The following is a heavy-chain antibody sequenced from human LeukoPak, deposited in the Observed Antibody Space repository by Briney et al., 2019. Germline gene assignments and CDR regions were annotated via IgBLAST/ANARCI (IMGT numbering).Heavy chain of an antibody. CDR3: AREEGSGSYYFDN. D-gene: IGHD1-26*01. Sequence: PGGSLRLSCTASGFTFSSYTMHWVRQAPGKGLEYVSAISSNGGITYSANSVKGRFTISRDNSKNTLYLQMGSLRAEDMAVYYCAREEGSGSYYFDNWGQGTLVTVSS. V-gene: IGHV3-64*01. CDR2: ISSNGGIT. J-gene: IGHJ4*02. CDR1: GFTFSSYT.